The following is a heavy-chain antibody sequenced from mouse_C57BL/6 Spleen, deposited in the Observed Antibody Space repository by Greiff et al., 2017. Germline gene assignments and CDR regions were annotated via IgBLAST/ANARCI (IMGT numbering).Heavy chain of an antibody. CDR2: IDPETGGT. D-gene: IGHD2-1*01. J-gene: IGHJ4*01. Sequence: VKLQESGAELVRPGASVTLSCKASGYTFTDYEMHWVKQTPVHGLEWIGAIDPETGGTAYNQKFKGKAILTADKSSSTAYMELRSLTSEDSAVYYCTRNGNPYYYAMDYWGQGTSVTVSS. V-gene: IGHV1-15*01. CDR3: TRNGNPYYYAMDY. CDR1: GYTFTDYE.